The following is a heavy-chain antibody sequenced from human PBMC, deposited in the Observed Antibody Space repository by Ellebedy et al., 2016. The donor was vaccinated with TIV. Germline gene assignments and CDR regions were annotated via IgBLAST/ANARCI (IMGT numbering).Heavy chain of an antibody. V-gene: IGHV1-69*04. Sequence: AASVKFSCKASGGSFSRSAINWVRRAPGQGLEWMGRIIPILGVTNYAQELQGRVAFTADKSTNTAYMELSSLRLEDTAVYFCARWDGYGGTFQGPFDWWGQGTLVTVSS. D-gene: IGHD4/OR15-4a*01. CDR1: GGSFSRSA. CDR2: IIPILGVT. J-gene: IGHJ4*02. CDR3: ARWDGYGGTFQGPFDW.